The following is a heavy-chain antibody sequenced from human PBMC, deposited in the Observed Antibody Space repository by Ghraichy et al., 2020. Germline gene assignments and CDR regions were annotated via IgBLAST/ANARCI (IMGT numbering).Heavy chain of an antibody. D-gene: IGHD1-1*01. J-gene: IGHJ3*02. V-gene: IGHV3-74*01. Sequence: GALRLSCAASGFSFENHWMHWVRQTPGKGLEWLSRINGDGTSISYLDSMQGRFTISRDNAQGTLFLHMSSLRLEDTGLYYCARAPPRQLDRLLLVNTFDNWGQGTMVTVSS. CDR2: INGDGTSI. CDR3: ARAPPRQLDRLLLVNTFDN. CDR1: GFSFENHW.